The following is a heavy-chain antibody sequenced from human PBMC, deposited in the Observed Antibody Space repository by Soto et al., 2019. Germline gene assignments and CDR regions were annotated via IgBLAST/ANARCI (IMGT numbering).Heavy chain of an antibody. CDR2: IFYNGFT. CDR1: GGSINNDNYY. D-gene: IGHD3-3*01. Sequence: PSETLSLTCTVSGGSINNDNYYWGWIRQPPGKGLEWIGIIFYNGFTYYSPSLKSRVTISVDTSKNQFSLKLTSVTAADTAVYYCAGQDDFWSGSGWFDPWGQGTLVTVSS. V-gene: IGHV4-39*01. J-gene: IGHJ5*02. CDR3: AGQDDFWSGSGWFDP.